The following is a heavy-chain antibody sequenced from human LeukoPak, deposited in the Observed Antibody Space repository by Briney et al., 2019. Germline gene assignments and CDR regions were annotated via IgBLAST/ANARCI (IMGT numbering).Heavy chain of an antibody. CDR3: ARRLYYYDSSGYSYYFDY. CDR2: INPSGGST. V-gene: IGHV1-46*01. CDR1: GYTFTSYY. J-gene: IGHJ4*02. D-gene: IGHD3-22*01. Sequence: GASVKVSCKASGYTFTSYYMHWVRQAPGQGLEWMGIINPSGGSTSYAQKFQGRVTMTRDTSTSTVYMELSSQRSEDTAVYYCARRLYYYDSSGYSYYFDYWGQGTLVTVSS.